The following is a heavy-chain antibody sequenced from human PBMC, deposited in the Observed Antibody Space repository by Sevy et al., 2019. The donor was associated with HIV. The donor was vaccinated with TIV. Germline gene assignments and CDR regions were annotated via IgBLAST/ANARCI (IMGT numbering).Heavy chain of an antibody. V-gene: IGHV3-21*01. J-gene: IGHJ4*02. D-gene: IGHD1-7*01. Sequence: GGSLRLSCAASGLTFSSYSMNWVRQAPGKGLEWVSSISSSSSYIYYADSVKGRFTISRDNAKNSLYLQMNSLRAEDTAVYYCARDETGTTNYWGQGTLVTVSS. CDR2: ISSSSSYI. CDR1: GLTFSSYS. CDR3: ARDETGTTNY.